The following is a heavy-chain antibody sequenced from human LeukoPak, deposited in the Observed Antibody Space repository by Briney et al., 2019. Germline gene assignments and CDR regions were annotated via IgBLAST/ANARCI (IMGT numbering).Heavy chain of an antibody. CDR1: GGTFSSYA. CDR3: AIAYCGGDCYAPLDY. Sequence: SVKVSCKASGGTFSSYAISWVRPAPGQGLEWMGGIIPIFGTANYAQKFQGRVTITTDESTSTAYMELSSLRSEDTAVYYCAIAYCGGDCYAPLDYWGQGTLVTVSS. V-gene: IGHV1-69*05. D-gene: IGHD2-21*02. J-gene: IGHJ4*02. CDR2: IIPIFGTA.